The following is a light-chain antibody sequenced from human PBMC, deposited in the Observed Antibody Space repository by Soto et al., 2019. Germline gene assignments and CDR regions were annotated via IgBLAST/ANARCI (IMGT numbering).Light chain of an antibody. J-gene: IGKJ1*01. CDR1: QSVSNN. CDR3: QQYNNWPPWT. Sequence: ILMTQSPATLSVSPGERATLSCRASQSVSNNLAWYQQKPGQAPRLLIYDASTRATGIPARFSGSGSGTEFTLTISGLQSEDVAVYYCQQYNNWPPWTCGQGTKVEIK. V-gene: IGKV3-15*01. CDR2: DAS.